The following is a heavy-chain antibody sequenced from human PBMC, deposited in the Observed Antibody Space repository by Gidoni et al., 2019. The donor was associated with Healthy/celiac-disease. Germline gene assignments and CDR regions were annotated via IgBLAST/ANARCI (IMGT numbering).Heavy chain of an antibody. Sequence: EVQLLESGGGLVQPGGSLRLSCAASGFTFSSSAMSWVRQAPGKGLEWVSAISGSGGSTYYADSVKGRFTISRDNSKNTLYLQMNSLRAEDTAVYYCAKEGGRGFLEWLLGAFDYWGQGTLVTVSS. CDR3: AKEGGRGFLEWLLGAFDY. J-gene: IGHJ4*02. CDR1: GFTFSSSA. D-gene: IGHD3-3*01. V-gene: IGHV3-23*01. CDR2: ISGSGGST.